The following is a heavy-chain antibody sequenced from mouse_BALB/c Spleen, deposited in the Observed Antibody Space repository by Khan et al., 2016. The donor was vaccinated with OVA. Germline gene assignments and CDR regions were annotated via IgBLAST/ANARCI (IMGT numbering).Heavy chain of an antibody. CDR1: GYTFTTYT. J-gene: IGHJ3*01. CDR2: IIPTNDYT. V-gene: IGHV1-4*01. Sequence: QVQLKESGAELARPGASVKMSCKASGYTFTTYTMHWVKQRPGQGLEWIGYIIPTNDYTNYNQKFKDRATLTADKSSSPAYMQLSSLTSEDSALYYCAREGAYYRSDGWFAYWGQGTLVTVSA. CDR3: AREGAYYRSDGWFAY. D-gene: IGHD2-14*01.